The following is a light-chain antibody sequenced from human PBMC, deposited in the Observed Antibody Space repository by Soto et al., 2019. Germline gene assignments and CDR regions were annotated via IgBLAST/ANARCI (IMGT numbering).Light chain of an antibody. CDR1: QSVSSN. CDR2: GAS. Sequence: EIVMTQSPATLSVSPGERATLSCRASQSVSSNLAWYQQKPGQAPRLLIYGASTRATGIPARFSGSGSGTAFTLTISRMEHEDFVAYYCQQYGSSTWTFGQGTKGDIK. J-gene: IGKJ1*01. CDR3: QQYGSSTWT. V-gene: IGKV3-15*01.